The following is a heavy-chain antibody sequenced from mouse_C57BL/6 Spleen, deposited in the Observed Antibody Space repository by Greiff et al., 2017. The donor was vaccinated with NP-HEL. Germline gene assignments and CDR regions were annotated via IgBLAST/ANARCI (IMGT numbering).Heavy chain of an antibody. J-gene: IGHJ1*03. CDR3: ARKGSNYEYFDV. CDR1: GFSLTSYG. CDR2: IWSGGST. D-gene: IGHD2-5*01. V-gene: IGHV2-2*01. Sequence: QVQLQQSGPGLVQPSPSLSISCTASGFSLTSYGVHWVRQSPGKGLEWLGVIWSGGSTDYNAAFISRMSISKYNAKSQVFFKMNRLQADETAIYYCARKGSNYEYFDVWGTGTTVTVSS.